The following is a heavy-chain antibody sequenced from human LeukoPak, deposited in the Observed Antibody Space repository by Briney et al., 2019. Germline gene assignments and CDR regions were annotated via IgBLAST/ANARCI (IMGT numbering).Heavy chain of an antibody. Sequence: PSETLSLTCAVYGGSFSGYFRSWIRQPPGKGLDWIGEINHSGSTNYNPSLKSRVSISVDTSKNQFSLKLSSVTAADTAVYYCARGSIAAAGNNWFDPWGQGTLVTVSS. V-gene: IGHV4-34*01. J-gene: IGHJ5*02. CDR1: GGSFSGYF. D-gene: IGHD6-13*01. CDR3: ARGSIAAAGNNWFDP. CDR2: INHSGST.